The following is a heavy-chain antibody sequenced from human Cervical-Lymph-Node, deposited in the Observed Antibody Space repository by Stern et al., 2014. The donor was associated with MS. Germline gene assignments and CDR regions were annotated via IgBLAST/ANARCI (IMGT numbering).Heavy chain of an antibody. Sequence: QVTLKESGPALVKPTQTLTLTCTLSGVSLSTSGMCVSWIRQPPGKALEWLALIGWDDVKYYSTSLKTRLTISKDTSKNQVVLTMTNLDPVDTATYYCARIHHDSSGLSAFDIWGQGTMVTVSS. CDR2: IGWDDVK. CDR1: GVSLSTSGMC. D-gene: IGHD3-22*01. CDR3: ARIHHDSSGLSAFDI. J-gene: IGHJ3*02. V-gene: IGHV2-70*01.